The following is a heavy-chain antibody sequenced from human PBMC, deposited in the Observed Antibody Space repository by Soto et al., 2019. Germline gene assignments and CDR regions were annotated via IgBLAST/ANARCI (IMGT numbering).Heavy chain of an antibody. Sequence: PGGSLRLSCAASGFTFSSYSMNWVRQAPGKGLEWVSSISSSSSYIYYADSVKGRFTISRDNAKNSLYLQMNSLRAEDTAVYYCARGSPGDTAMVDYFDYWGQGTLVTVSS. CDR2: ISSSSSYI. CDR3: ARGSPGDTAMVDYFDY. V-gene: IGHV3-21*01. J-gene: IGHJ4*02. CDR1: GFTFSSYS. D-gene: IGHD5-18*01.